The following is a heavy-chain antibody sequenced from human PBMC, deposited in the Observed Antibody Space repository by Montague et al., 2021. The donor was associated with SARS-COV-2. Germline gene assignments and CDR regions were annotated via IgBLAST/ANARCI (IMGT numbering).Heavy chain of an antibody. CDR3: AHSRLVSSIGDFDS. CDR2: IFWDYDK. CDR1: GFSLISNGVG. J-gene: IGHJ4*02. D-gene: IGHD2-8*01. V-gene: IGHV2-5*02. Sequence: PALVKPTQTLTLTCTFSGFSLISNGVGVGWIRQPPGKALAWLALIFWDYDKRSSSSLKNRLTITKDTSKNHVVLTMTNMDPLDTATYYCAHSRLVSSIGDFDSWGQGTLVTVAS.